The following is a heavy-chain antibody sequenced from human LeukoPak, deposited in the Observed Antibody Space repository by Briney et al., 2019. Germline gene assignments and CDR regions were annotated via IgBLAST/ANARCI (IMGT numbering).Heavy chain of an antibody. Sequence: SETLSLTCTVSGGSISSSSYYWSWIRQPPGKGLEWIGEINHSGSTNYNPSLKSRVTISVDTSKKQFSLKLSSVTAADTAVYYCARVRYCSSTSCPWGQGTLVTVSS. CDR1: GGSISSSSYY. V-gene: IGHV4-39*07. CDR2: INHSGST. D-gene: IGHD2-2*01. CDR3: ARVRYCSSTSCP. J-gene: IGHJ5*02.